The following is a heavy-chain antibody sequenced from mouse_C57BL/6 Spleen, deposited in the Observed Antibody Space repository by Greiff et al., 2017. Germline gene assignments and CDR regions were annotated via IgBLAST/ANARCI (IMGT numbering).Heavy chain of an antibody. CDR2: ISYDGSN. Sequence: ESGPGLVKPSQSLSLTCSVTGYSITSGYYWNWIRQFPGNKLEWMGYISYDGSNNYNPSLKNRISITRDTSKNQFFLKLNSVTTEDTATYYCAREETTVVATSGYFGYWGQGTTLTVSS. CDR1: GYSITSGYY. CDR3: AREETTVVATSGYFGY. J-gene: IGHJ2*01. D-gene: IGHD1-1*01. V-gene: IGHV3-6*01.